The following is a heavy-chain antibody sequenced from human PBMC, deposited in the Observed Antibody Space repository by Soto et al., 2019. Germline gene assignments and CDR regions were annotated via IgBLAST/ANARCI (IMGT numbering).Heavy chain of an antibody. CDR3: AREVSWVGGFDY. V-gene: IGHV4-31*02. Sequence: QVQLEQSGPGLVKPSQTLSLTCKISGGSISSVNHYRSWIRQSPGEGLEWIGYIFDRGTTHYNPSLKGRITISRDTSQNQFSLTIHSVTVADTAVYYCAREVSWVGGFDYWGQGTMVTVSS. CDR1: GGSISSVNHY. J-gene: IGHJ4*02. CDR2: IFDRGTT. D-gene: IGHD2-15*01.